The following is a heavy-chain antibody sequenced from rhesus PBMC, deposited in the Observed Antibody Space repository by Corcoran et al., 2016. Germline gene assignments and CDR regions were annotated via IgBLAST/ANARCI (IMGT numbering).Heavy chain of an antibody. CDR3: AREYNWNYYFDY. V-gene: IGHV4-73*01. D-gene: IGHD1-26*01. CDR2: IYGNSAST. J-gene: IGHJ4*01. Sequence: QVQLQQWGEGLVKPSETLSLTCAVYGGSISGYYYWSWIRQPPGKGLEWIGYIYGNSASTNYNPSLKNRVTISKDTSKTQFSLKLSSVTAADTAVYYCAREYNWNYYFDYWGQGVLVTVSS. CDR1: GGSISGYYY.